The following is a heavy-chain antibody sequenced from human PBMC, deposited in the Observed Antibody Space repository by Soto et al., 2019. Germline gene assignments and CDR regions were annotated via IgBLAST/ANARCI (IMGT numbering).Heavy chain of an antibody. CDR3: ARLHGSGDLGYYYYYGMDV. Sequence: QVQLVQSGAEVKKPGASVKVSCKASGYTFTSYGISWVRQAPGQGLEWMGWISAYNGNTNYAQKLQGRVTMTTDTFTSTAYMELRSLRSDDTAVYYCARLHGSGDLGYYYYYGMDVWGQGTTVTVSS. CDR1: GYTFTSYG. CDR2: ISAYNGNT. V-gene: IGHV1-18*04. J-gene: IGHJ6*02. D-gene: IGHD2-21*01.